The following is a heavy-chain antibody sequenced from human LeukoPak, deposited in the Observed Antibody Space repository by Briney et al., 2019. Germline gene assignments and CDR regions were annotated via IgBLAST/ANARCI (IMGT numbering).Heavy chain of an antibody. V-gene: IGHV3-20*04. Sequence: PGGSLRLSCAASGFTFDDYGMSWVRQAPGKGLEWVSGINWNGGSTGYADSVKGRFTISRDNAKNSLYLQMNSLRAEDTAVYYCARQKGYSYGYGHGWFDPWGQGTLVTVSS. CDR2: INWNGGST. CDR3: ARQKGYSYGYGHGWFDP. J-gene: IGHJ5*02. D-gene: IGHD5-18*01. CDR1: GFTFDDYG.